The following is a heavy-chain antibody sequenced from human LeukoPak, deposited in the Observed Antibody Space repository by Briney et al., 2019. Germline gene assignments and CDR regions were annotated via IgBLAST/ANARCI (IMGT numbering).Heavy chain of an antibody. J-gene: IGHJ4*02. Sequence: ASVKVSCKASGYTFTGYYMHWVRQAPGQGLEWMGRINPNSGGTNYAQKFQGRVTMTTDTSISTAYMELSRLRCDDTAVYYCARFRYGDYVDYWGQGTLVTVSS. D-gene: IGHD4-17*01. CDR1: GYTFTGYY. V-gene: IGHV1-2*06. CDR2: INPNSGGT. CDR3: ARFRYGDYVDY.